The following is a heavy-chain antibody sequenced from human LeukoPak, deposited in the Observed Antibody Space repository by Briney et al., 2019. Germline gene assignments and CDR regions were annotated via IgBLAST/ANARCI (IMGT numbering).Heavy chain of an antibody. J-gene: IGHJ6*03. D-gene: IGHD3-10*01. CDR1: GYTFTSYG. Sequence: ASVKVSCKASGYTFTSYGISWVRQAPGQGLEWMGWISAYNGNTNYAQKFQGRVTMTRDTSISTAYMELSRLRSDDTAVYYCARSYYRAYYMDVWGKGTTVTISS. V-gene: IGHV1-18*01. CDR3: ARSYYRAYYMDV. CDR2: ISAYNGNT.